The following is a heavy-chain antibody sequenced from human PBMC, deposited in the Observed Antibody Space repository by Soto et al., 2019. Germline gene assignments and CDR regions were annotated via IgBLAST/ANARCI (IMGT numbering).Heavy chain of an antibody. CDR2: ISSSMSTI. J-gene: IGHJ3*02. V-gene: IGHV3-48*02. CDR3: ARYHYGNNGGAFDI. Sequence: PGGSLRLSYAASGFTFSSYSMDWVRQAPGKGLEWVSFISSSMSTIYYADSVKGRFTISRDNAKNSLYLQMNSPRDEDTAVYYCARYHYGNNGGAFDIWGQGTMVTVSS. D-gene: IGHD4-17*01. CDR1: GFTFSSYS.